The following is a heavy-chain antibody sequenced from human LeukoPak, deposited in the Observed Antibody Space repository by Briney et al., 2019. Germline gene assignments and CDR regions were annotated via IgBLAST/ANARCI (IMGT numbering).Heavy chain of an antibody. J-gene: IGHJ4*02. Sequence: GRSLRLSCAASGYTFTGYYMHWVRQAPGQGLEWMGRINPNSGGTNYAQKFQGRVTMTRDTSISTAYMELSRLRSDDTAVYYCAQAAGETNFDYWGQGTLVTVSS. CDR3: AQAAGETNFDY. CDR2: INPNSGGT. CDR1: GYTFTGYY. D-gene: IGHD6-13*01. V-gene: IGHV1-2*06.